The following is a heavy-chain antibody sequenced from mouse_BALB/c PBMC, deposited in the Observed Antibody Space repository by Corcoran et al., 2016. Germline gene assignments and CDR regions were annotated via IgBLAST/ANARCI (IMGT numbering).Heavy chain of an antibody. J-gene: IGHJ1*01. D-gene: IGHD1-1*01. CDR2: ILWNDSK. CDR3: ARMNYGSSYERGYLYVDV. CDR1: GFSLSTSNMG. V-gene: IGHV8-5*01. Sequence: QVTLTESGPGILQPSQNLSMTCSFSGFSLSTSNMGIGWIRKPSGRGLEWLLHILWNDSKYYNPALKSRLTISKDTYKNQVFLKIANVDTADTATYYCARMNYGSSYERGYLYVDVWGAGTTVTFSS.